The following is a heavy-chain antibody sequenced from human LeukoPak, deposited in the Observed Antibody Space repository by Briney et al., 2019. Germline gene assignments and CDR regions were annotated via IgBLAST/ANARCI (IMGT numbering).Heavy chain of an antibody. CDR2: ICYSGSS. V-gene: IGHV4-39*01. CDR1: GGSISSSSYY. CDR3: ARQYSSSWYLIWFDP. D-gene: IGHD6-13*01. J-gene: IGHJ5*02. Sequence: PSETLSLTCTVSGGSISSSSYYWGWIRQPPGKGLEWIGRICYSGSSYYNPSLKSRVTISVDTSKNQFSLKLSSGTAAETAFYSCARQYSSSWYLIWFDPWGQGTLVTVSS.